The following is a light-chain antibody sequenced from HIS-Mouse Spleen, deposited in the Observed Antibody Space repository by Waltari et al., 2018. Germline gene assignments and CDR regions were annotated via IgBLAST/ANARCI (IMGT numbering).Light chain of an antibody. CDR3: QQYYSYQTWT. CDR1: QGMSSY. CDR2: AAS. V-gene: IGKV1-8*01. J-gene: IGKJ1*01. Sequence: AIRMTQSPSSLSASTGDRVTITCRASQGMSSYLAWYQQKPGKAPKLLIYAASTLQSGVPSRFSGSGSGTDFTLTISCLQSEDFATDYCQQYYSYQTWTFGQGTKVEIK.